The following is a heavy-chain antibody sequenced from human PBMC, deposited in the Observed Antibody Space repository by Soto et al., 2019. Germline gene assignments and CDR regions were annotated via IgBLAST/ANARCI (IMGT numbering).Heavy chain of an antibody. D-gene: IGHD3-22*01. CDR1: GFTFKNYG. Sequence: QVQLVESGGGVVQPGRSLRLSSAVSGFTFKNYGMHWVRQAPGKGLEWVAVIVYDGSYKYYADSVQGRFTISRDNSKNTLYMQMNSLRAEDTAVYYCAKDAYYYDSGGDFEGGYFDYWGQGTLVTVSS. J-gene: IGHJ4*02. V-gene: IGHV3-30*18. CDR3: AKDAYYYDSGGDFEGGYFDY. CDR2: IVYDGSYK.